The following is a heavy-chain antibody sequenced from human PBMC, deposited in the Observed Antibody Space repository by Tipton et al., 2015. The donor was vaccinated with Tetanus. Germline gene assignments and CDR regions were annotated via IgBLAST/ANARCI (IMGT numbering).Heavy chain of an antibody. V-gene: IGHV4-30-4*01. D-gene: IGHD2-2*01. Sequence: TLSLTCTVSGDSLSNGDYYWSWIRQPPGKGLESIGYIYYSGSTYYNPSLKSRVTISVDTSKNQFSLNLSSVTAADTAVYYCARSIAAASVWPFDYWGQGTQVTVSS. J-gene: IGHJ4*02. CDR1: GDSLSNGDYY. CDR3: ARSIAAASVWPFDY. CDR2: IYYSGST.